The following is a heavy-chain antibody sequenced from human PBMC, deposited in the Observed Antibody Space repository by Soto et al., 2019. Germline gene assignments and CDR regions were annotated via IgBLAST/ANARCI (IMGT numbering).Heavy chain of an antibody. V-gene: IGHV3-30-3*01. CDR1: GFTFNIYA. J-gene: IGHJ4*02. CDR2: ISSDGSNK. Sequence: QVQLVESGGGVVQPGRSLRLSCAASGFTFNIYAMHWVRQTPGKGLEWVAVISSDGSNKYYVDSVKGRFTISRDNSKNTLYLQVNTLRAEDTAVYYCAKGARAVSYSSLDYWGQGTLVTVSS. D-gene: IGHD1-26*01. CDR3: AKGARAVSYSSLDY.